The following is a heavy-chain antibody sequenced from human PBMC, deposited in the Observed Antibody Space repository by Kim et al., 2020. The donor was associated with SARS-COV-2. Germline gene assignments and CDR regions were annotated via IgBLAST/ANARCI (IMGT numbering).Heavy chain of an antibody. V-gene: IGHV1-2*06. D-gene: IGHD3-16*01. J-gene: IGHJ6*02. Sequence: ASVKVSCKASGYTFIDYYMHWVRQAPGQGLEWMGRINPNNGDTNYEQKFQGRVSMTRDTSISSAYMELSRLKSDDTAVYYCARERDLRARFYYGVDVWGQ. CDR1: GYTFIDYY. CDR3: ARERDLRARFYYGVDV. CDR2: INPNNGDT.